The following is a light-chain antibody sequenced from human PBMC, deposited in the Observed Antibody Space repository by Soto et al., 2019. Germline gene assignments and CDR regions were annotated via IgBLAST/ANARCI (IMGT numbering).Light chain of an antibody. Sequence: QSALTQPASVSGSPGQSITISCTGTSSDVGGYNYVSWYQQHPGKAPKLMIYDVSNRPSGVSNRISGSKSGNTASLTISGLQAEDEADYYCSSYTRSSTYVVFGGGTKLTVL. CDR1: SSDVGGYNY. J-gene: IGLJ2*01. CDR2: DVS. CDR3: SSYTRSSTYVV. V-gene: IGLV2-14*01.